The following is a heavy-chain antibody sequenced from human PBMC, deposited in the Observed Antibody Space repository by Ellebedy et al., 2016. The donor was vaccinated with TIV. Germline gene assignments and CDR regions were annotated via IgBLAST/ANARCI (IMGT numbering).Heavy chain of an antibody. D-gene: IGHD5-12*01. CDR3: ARVDSGYDP. CDR1: GCSISSGGYS. CDR2: IYHSGST. V-gene: IGHV4-30-2*01. J-gene: IGHJ5*02. Sequence: SDTLSLTXAVSGCSISSGGYSWSCIRQPPGKGLDWIGYIYHSGSTYYNPSLKSRVTISVDRSKNQFSLKLSSVTAADTAVYYCARVDSGYDPWGQGTLVTVSS.